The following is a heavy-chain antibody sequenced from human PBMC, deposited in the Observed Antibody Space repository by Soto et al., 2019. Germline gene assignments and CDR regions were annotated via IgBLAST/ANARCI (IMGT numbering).Heavy chain of an antibody. J-gene: IGHJ4*02. Sequence: PGGSLRLSCAASGFTFSSYSMNWVRQAPGKGLEWVSSISSSSSYIYYADSVKGRFTISRDNAKNSLYLQMNSLRAEDTAVYYCARGAQQWLVRRYYFDYWGQGTLVTVSS. CDR3: ARGAQQWLVRRYYFDY. V-gene: IGHV3-21*01. CDR2: ISSSSSYI. CDR1: GFTFSSYS. D-gene: IGHD6-19*01.